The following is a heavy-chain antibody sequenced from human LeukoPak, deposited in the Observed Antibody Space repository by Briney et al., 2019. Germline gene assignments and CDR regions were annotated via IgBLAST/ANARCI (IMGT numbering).Heavy chain of an antibody. V-gene: IGHV3-23*01. CDR1: GFSFGTYA. D-gene: IGHD3-22*01. J-gene: IGHJ4*02. CDR3: AKERDSSGYFDF. Sequence: PGGSLRLSCAASGFSFGTYAMSWVRQAPGKWLEWVSAISGSGGNTYYAGSVKGRFTISRDNSKNTLYLQRNSLRAEDTAVYYCAKERDSSGYFDFWGQGTLVTVSS. CDR2: ISGSGGNT.